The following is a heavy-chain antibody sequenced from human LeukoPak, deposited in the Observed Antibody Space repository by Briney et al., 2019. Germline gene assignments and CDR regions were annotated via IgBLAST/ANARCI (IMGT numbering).Heavy chain of an antibody. CDR1: GGSLSDYY. J-gene: IGHJ4*02. V-gene: IGHV4-59*12. D-gene: IGHD1-14*01. CDR3: AREIVGGFNPGAY. CDR2: IHRSGST. Sequence: SETLSLTCTVSGGSLSDYYWSWIRQPPGKGLEWIGEIHRSGSTNYNPSLQSRVTISIDRSKNQIALELSSVTAADTAVYYCAREIVGGFNPGAYWGQGTLVTVFS.